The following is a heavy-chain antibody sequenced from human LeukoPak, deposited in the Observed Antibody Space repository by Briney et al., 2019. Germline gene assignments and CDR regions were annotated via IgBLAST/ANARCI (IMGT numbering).Heavy chain of an antibody. CDR3: ARLYYDILTGSPWFDP. CDR1: GGSISSSSYY. Sequence: PSETLSLTCTVSGGSISSSSYYWGWIRQPPGKGLEWIGSIYYSGSTYYNPSLKSRVTISVDTSKNQFSLKLSSVTAADTAVYYCARLYYDILTGSPWFDPWGQGTLVTVSS. V-gene: IGHV4-39*01. CDR2: IYYSGST. D-gene: IGHD3-9*01. J-gene: IGHJ5*02.